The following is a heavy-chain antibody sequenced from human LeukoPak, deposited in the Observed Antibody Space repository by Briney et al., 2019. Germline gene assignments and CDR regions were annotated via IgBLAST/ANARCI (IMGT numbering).Heavy chain of an antibody. J-gene: IGHJ6*02. CDR1: VFTLSSYG. Sequence: PGRSLRLSCTASVFTLSSYGMNWVRQAPGKGLEWVSCISGSSSFIYYSDSVKGRFTISRDNAKNSVYLLMNSLRAEDTAVYYWASYYYDISGSYWYSGTAVRGQGTTVTVSS. V-gene: IGHV3-21*01. CDR3: ASYYYDISGSYWYSGTAV. D-gene: IGHD3-22*01. CDR2: ISGSSSFI.